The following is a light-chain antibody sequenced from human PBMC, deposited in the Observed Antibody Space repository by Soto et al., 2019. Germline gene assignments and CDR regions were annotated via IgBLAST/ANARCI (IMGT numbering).Light chain of an antibody. CDR2: KAS. CDR3: QQYNSYWT. V-gene: IGKV1-5*03. Sequence: DIQMTPSPSSLSASVVYIVTITCRASQDIRNWLAWYQQKPGKAPQVLIYKASTLETGVPSRFSGSGSGTEFTLTISSLQPDDFATYYCQQYNSYWTFGQGTTVDIK. J-gene: IGKJ1*01. CDR1: QDIRNW.